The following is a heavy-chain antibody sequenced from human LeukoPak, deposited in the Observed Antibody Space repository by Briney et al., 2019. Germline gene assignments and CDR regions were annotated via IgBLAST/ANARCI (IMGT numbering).Heavy chain of an antibody. CDR2: IHPSDSDT. CDR3: ARSIQLTDGAFDI. Sequence: GESLKISCKGSGYSFASYWIVWVRQMPGKGLGWMGIIHPSDSDTRYSPSFQGQVTISADKSIRTAYLQWSSLKASDTAIYYCARSIQLTDGAFDIWGHGTMVTVSS. CDR1: GYSFASYW. V-gene: IGHV5-51*01. J-gene: IGHJ3*02. D-gene: IGHD2-2*01.